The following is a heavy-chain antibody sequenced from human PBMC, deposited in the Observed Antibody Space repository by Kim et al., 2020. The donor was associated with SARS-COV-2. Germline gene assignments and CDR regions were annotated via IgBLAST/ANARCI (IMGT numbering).Heavy chain of an antibody. Sequence: GGSLRLSCAASGFTFSSYSMNWVRQAPGKGLEWVSSISSSSSYIYYADSVKGRFTISRDNAKNSLYLQMNSLRAEDTAVYYCALILRYFDWPNFDYWGQGTLVTFSS. CDR1: GFTFSSYS. D-gene: IGHD3-9*01. V-gene: IGHV3-21*01. J-gene: IGHJ4*02. CDR3: ALILRYFDWPNFDY. CDR2: ISSSSSYI.